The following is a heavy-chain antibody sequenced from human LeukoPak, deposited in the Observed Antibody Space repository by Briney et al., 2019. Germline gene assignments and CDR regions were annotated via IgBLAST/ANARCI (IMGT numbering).Heavy chain of an antibody. V-gene: IGHV1-69*04. CDR2: IIPILGIA. J-gene: IGHJ4*02. CDR1: GGTFSSYA. Sequence: SVKVSRKASGGTFSSYAISWVRQAPGQGLEWMGRIIPILGIANYAQKFQGRVTITADKSTSTAYMELSSLRSEDTAVYYCAVSFYDYVWGSYRPFDYWGQGTLVTVSS. D-gene: IGHD3-16*02. CDR3: AVSFYDYVWGSYRPFDY.